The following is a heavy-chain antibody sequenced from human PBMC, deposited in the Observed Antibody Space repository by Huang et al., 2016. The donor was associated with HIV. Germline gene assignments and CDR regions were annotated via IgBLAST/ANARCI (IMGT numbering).Heavy chain of an antibody. J-gene: IGHJ4*02. V-gene: IGHV7-4-1*02. D-gene: IGHD3-9*01. CDR3: ARYRLTGTFLDS. CDR1: GYTFTTYS. CDR2: INTKTGKP. Sequence: QVQLVQSGSELRKPGASVKVSCKASGYTFTTYSLIWVQKAPGQGLEWMEWINTKTGKPTYAQGFTGRFVFSLDTTVNTAYLQISSLKTDDTAKYFCARYRLTGTFLDSWGQGTQVTVSS.